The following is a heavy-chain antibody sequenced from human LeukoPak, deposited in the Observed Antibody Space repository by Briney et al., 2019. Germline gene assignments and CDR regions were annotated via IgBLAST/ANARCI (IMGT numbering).Heavy chain of an antibody. Sequence: GESLKISCKGSGYGFSSYWIGWVRQMPGKGLEWMGIIYPGDSDTRYSPSFQGQVTMSADKSTNTAHLQWSSLKASDTAMYYCARQRDLVTDRSLDYWGQGTLVTVSS. CDR2: IYPGDSDT. CDR1: GYGFSSYW. V-gene: IGHV5-51*01. D-gene: IGHD2-21*02. CDR3: ARQRDLVTDRSLDY. J-gene: IGHJ4*02.